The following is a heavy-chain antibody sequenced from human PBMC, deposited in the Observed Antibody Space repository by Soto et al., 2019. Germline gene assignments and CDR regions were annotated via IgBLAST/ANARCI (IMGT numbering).Heavy chain of an antibody. Sequence: EVQLVESGGGLVQSGGSLRLSCAASGFTVSSNYMSWVRQAPGKGLEWVSVIYSGGSTYYADSVKGRFTISRDNSKNTLYLQMNSLRAEDTAVYYCARDRPYTVTTDYYYYYYMDVWGKGTTVTVSS. V-gene: IGHV3-66*01. J-gene: IGHJ6*03. CDR1: GFTVSSNY. CDR3: ARDRPYTVTTDYYYYYYMDV. D-gene: IGHD4-17*01. CDR2: IYSGGST.